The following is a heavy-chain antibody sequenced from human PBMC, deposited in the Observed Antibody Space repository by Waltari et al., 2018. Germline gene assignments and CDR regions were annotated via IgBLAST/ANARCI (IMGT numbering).Heavy chain of an antibody. D-gene: IGHD6-6*01. CDR3: AKDEGARLAPTFGMDA. CDR1: GFPFSTYP. J-gene: IGHJ6*02. Sequence: EMQLVESGGALVQPGGSLRLSCAASGFPFSTYPLHWVRQAPGQGLEWVAVMTASGLMDYGDSVKGRFIISRDNSKNTLYLEMFRLRVEDTARYYCAKDEGARLAPTFGMDAWGQGTTVIVS. CDR2: MTASGLM. V-gene: IGHV3-23*04.